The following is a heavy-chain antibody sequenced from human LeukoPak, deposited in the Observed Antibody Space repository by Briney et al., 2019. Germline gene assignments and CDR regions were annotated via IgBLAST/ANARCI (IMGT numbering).Heavy chain of an antibody. J-gene: IGHJ6*03. Sequence: PSETLSLTCTVSGGSISSGSYYWSWIRQPAGKGLEWIGRIYTSGSTNYNPSLKSRVTISVDTSKNQFSLKLSSVTAADTAVYYCARPASYYDSSGYYRYYYYYMDVWGKGTTVTVSS. V-gene: IGHV4-61*02. D-gene: IGHD3-22*01. CDR1: GGSISSGSYY. CDR3: ARPASYYDSSGYYRYYYYYMDV. CDR2: IYTSGST.